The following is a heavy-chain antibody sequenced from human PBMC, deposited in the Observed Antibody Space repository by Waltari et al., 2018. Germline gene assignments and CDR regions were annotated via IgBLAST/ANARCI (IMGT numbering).Heavy chain of an antibody. V-gene: IGHV4-39*01. Sequence: QLQLQESGPGLVKPSETLSLTCTVSGGSISSSSYYWGWIRQPPGKGLEWIGSIYYSGGAYYNPSLKGRVAISVDTSKNPFSLRLSSVTAADTAVYYCAGGDSSSWYYFDYWGQGTLVTVSS. CDR1: GGSISSSSYY. J-gene: IGHJ4*02. CDR2: IYYSGGA. D-gene: IGHD6-13*01. CDR3: AGGDSSSWYYFDY.